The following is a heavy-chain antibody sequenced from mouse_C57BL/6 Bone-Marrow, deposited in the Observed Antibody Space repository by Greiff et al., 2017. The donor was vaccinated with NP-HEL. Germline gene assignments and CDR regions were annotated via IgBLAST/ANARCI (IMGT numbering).Heavy chain of an antibody. CDR2: INPGSGGT. Sequence: VKLMESGAELVRPGTSVKVSCKASGYAFTNYLIEWVKQRPGQGLEWIGVINPGSGGTNYNEKFKGKATLTADKSSSTAYMQLSSLTSEDSAVYFCARSPHYYGSSYDARDYWGQGTSATVSS. CDR3: ARSPHYYGSSYDARDY. J-gene: IGHJ4*01. D-gene: IGHD1-1*01. V-gene: IGHV1-54*01. CDR1: GYAFTNYL.